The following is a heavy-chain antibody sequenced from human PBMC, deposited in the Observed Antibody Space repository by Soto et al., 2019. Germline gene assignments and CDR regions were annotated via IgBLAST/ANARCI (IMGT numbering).Heavy chain of an antibody. D-gene: IGHD2-8*01. CDR1: GGSFSGYY. V-gene: IGHV4-34*01. J-gene: IGHJ4*02. CDR3: ARGARIVLMVYANRTFDY. Sequence: SETLSLTCAVYGGSFSGYYWSWIRQPPGKGLEWIGEINHSGSTNYNPSLKSRVTISVDTSKNQFSLKLSSVTAADTAVYYCARGARIVLMVYANRTFDYWGQGTLVTVAS. CDR2: INHSGST.